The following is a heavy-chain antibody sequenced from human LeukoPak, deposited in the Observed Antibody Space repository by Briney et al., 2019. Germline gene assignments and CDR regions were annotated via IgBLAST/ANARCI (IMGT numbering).Heavy chain of an antibody. V-gene: IGHV4-34*01. CDR3: ARGPPLYSSSWYTNPFDY. CDR2: INHSGST. Sequence: SETLSLTCAVYGGSSSGYYWSWIRQPPGKGLEWIGEINHSGSTNYNPSLKSRVTISVDTSKNQFSLKLSSVTAADTAVYYCARGPPLYSSSWYTNPFDYWGQGTLVTVSS. D-gene: IGHD6-13*01. CDR1: GGSSSGYY. J-gene: IGHJ4*02.